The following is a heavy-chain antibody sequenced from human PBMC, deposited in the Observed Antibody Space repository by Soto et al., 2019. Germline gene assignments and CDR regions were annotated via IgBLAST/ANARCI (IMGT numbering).Heavy chain of an antibody. CDR3: ARVPWEVPSV. V-gene: IGHV3-72*01. CDR2: IRNKANSYTT. CDR1: GFTFSDHY. J-gene: IGHJ4*02. Sequence: GGSLRLSCAASGFTFSDHYMDWVRQAPGKGLEWVGRIRNKANSYTTEYAASVKGRFTISRDDSKNSLYLQMNTLKTEDTAVYYCARVPWEVPSVWGQGTLVTVSS. D-gene: IGHD1-26*01.